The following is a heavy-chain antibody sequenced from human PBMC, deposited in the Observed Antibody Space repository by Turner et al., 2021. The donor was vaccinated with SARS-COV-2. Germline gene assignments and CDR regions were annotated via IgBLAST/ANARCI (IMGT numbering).Heavy chain of an antibody. CDR1: GVTFSSHW. J-gene: IGHJ5*02. CDR3: TRNNWGIDA. D-gene: IGHD7-27*01. CDR2: INYDGSIR. Sequence: EVQLVESGGDLVQPGGSLRLSCAASGVTFSSHWMHWVRQVPGGWLVWVSRINYDGSIRDHADSVEGRFTISRDNTKNMLYLQMNSLRAEDTAIYYCTRNNWGIDAWGQGTLVTVSS. V-gene: IGHV3-74*01.